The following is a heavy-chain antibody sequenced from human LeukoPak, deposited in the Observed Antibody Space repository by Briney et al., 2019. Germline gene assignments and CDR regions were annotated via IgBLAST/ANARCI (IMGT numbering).Heavy chain of an antibody. J-gene: IGHJ4*02. D-gene: IGHD1-26*01. CDR3: AFRTLGRIVGALDYFDY. CDR1: GGTFGSYA. V-gene: IGHV1-69*05. Sequence: ASVKVSCKASGGTFGSYAISWVRQAPGQGLEWMGRIIPIFGTANYAQKFQGRVTITTDGSTSTAYMELSSLRSEDTAVYYCAFRTLGRIVGALDYFDYWGQGTLVTVSS. CDR2: IIPIFGTA.